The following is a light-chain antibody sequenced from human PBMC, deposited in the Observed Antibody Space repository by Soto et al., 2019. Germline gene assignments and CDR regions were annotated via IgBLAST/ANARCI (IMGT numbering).Light chain of an antibody. CDR3: QQYNNWPQT. CDR2: GAS. V-gene: IGKV3-15*01. J-gene: IGKJ2*01. CDR1: QGISSY. Sequence: TQSPSFLSASVGDRVTITCRASQGISSYLAWYQQKPGQAPRLLIYGASTRATGIPARFSGSGSGTEFTLTISSLQSEDFAVYYCQQYNNWPQTFGQGTKLEIK.